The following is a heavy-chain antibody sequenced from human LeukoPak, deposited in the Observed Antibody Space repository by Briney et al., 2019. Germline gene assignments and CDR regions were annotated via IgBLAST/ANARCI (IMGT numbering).Heavy chain of an antibody. V-gene: IGHV4-59*10. D-gene: IGHD6-13*01. CDR2: IDTSGNT. J-gene: IGHJ2*01. Sequence: SETLSLTCAVYGGSFSGYYWSWIRQPAGKGLEWIGRIDTSGNTNYKPSLKSRVTMSVDTSKNQFSLRLSSVTAADTAVYYCARVSSSWYQDWYFDLWGRGTLVTVSS. CDR3: ARVSSSWYQDWYFDL. CDR1: GGSFSGYY.